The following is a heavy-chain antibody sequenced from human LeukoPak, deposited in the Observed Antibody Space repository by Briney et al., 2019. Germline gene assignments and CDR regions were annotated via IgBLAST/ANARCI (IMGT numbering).Heavy chain of an antibody. V-gene: IGHV1-69*01. D-gene: IGHD2-2*01. CDR3: ATERERALYCSSTSCPFDY. Sequence: ASVKVSCKASGGTFSSYAISWVRQAPGQGLEWMGGIIPIFGTANYAQKFQGRATITADESTSTAYMELSSLRSEDTAVYYCATERERALYCSSTSCPFDYWGQGTLVTVSS. J-gene: IGHJ4*02. CDR2: IIPIFGTA. CDR1: GGTFSSYA.